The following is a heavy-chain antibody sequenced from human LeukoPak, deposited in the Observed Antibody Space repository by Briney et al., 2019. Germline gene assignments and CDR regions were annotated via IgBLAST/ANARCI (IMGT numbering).Heavy chain of an antibody. CDR2: ISGSGGST. D-gene: IGHD2-15*01. CDR1: GFTFSSYA. V-gene: IGHV3-23*01. CDR3: AKNGDRGAYCSGGSCYPYYYYYMDV. J-gene: IGHJ6*03. Sequence: PGGSLRLSCAASGFTFSSYAMSWARQAPGKGLEWVSVISGSGGSTYYADSVKGRFTISRDNSKNTLYLQMNSLRAEDTAIYYCAKNGDRGAYCSGGSCYPYYYYYMDVWGKGTTVTISS.